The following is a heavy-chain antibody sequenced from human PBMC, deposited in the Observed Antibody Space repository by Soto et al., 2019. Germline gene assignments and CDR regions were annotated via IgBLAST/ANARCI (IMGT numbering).Heavy chain of an antibody. CDR1: GGSVSSGGYY. J-gene: IGHJ4*02. Sequence: SETLSLTFTVSGGSVSSGGYYWSWIRQPPGKGLEWIGYIYDSVTTNYNPSLEIRVTISVDTSKNQFSLKLSSVTAADTAVYYCSRDDVNQGPWRRYHFDYWGQGTLVTDSS. V-gene: IGHV4-61*08. D-gene: IGHD3-16*02. CDR2: IYDSVTT. CDR3: SRDDVNQGPWRRYHFDY.